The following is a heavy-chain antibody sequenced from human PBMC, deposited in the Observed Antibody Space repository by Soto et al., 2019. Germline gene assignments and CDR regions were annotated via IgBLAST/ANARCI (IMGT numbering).Heavy chain of an antibody. D-gene: IGHD3-10*01. V-gene: IGHV3-23*01. CDR2: ISGGGDTT. Sequence: EVQLLESGGGLVQPGGSLRLSCAASGFTFNNYAMTWVRQAPGKGLEWVSAISGGGDTTSYADSVKGRFTVSRDGSKNTLYLQMSSLRGEDTGLYYCAKGLGGSGSLTPRVDFWGQGTLVTVSS. CDR3: AKGLGGSGSLTPRVDF. J-gene: IGHJ4*02. CDR1: GFTFNNYA.